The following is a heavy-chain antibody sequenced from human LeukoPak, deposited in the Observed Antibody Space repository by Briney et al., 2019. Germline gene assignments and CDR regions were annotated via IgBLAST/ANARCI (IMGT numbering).Heavy chain of an antibody. J-gene: IGHJ4*02. CDR2: IYASGPT. D-gene: IGHD3-10*01. CDR3: ARDSGSGVQGYYFDR. Sequence: SETLSLTCTASGVSISGNYWSLIRQPAGKGLKWIGRIYASGPTNYNPSLKSRVTMSADKSKNQFSLKLSSVTAADTAVYYCARDSGSGVQGYYFDRWGQGTLVTVSS. V-gene: IGHV4-4*07. CDR1: GVSISGNY.